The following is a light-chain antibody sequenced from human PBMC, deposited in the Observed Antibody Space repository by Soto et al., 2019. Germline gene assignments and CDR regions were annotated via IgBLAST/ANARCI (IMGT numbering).Light chain of an antibody. CDR3: SSYTSSSTLV. J-gene: IGLJ3*02. CDR1: SSDVGGYNY. Sequence: QPASVSGSPGQSITISCTGTSSDVGGYNYVSWYQQHPGKAPKLMIYEVSNRPSGVSNRFSGSKSGNTASLTISGLQAEDEADYYCSSYTSSSTLVVGGGTKLTVL. CDR2: EVS. V-gene: IGLV2-14*01.